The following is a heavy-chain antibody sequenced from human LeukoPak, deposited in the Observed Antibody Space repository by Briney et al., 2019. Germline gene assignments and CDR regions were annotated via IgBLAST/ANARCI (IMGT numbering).Heavy chain of an antibody. CDR1: GYTFISYD. Sequence: ASVKVSCKASGYTFISYDINWVRQATGQGLEWMGGFDPEDGETIYAQKFQGRVTMTEDTSTDTAYMELSSLRSEDTAVYYCATRGLDYWGQGTLVTVSS. J-gene: IGHJ4*02. V-gene: IGHV1-24*01. CDR3: ATRGLDY. CDR2: FDPEDGET.